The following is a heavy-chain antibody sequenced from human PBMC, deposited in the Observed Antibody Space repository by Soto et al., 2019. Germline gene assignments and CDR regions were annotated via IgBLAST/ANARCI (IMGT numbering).Heavy chain of an antibody. CDR1: GFAFSSYA. Sequence: GGSLRLSCAASGFAFSSYAMSWVRQAPGKGLEWVSGISGSGDSTYYADSVKGRFTISRDNSKNTLYLQMNSLRAEDTAVYYCAKGVPGIAVAGTGYFQHWGQGTLVTVSS. V-gene: IGHV3-23*01. D-gene: IGHD6-19*01. CDR2: ISGSGDST. CDR3: AKGVPGIAVAGTGYFQH. J-gene: IGHJ1*01.